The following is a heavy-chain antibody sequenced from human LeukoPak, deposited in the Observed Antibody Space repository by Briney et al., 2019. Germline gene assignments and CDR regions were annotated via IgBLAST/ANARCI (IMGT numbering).Heavy chain of an antibody. V-gene: IGHV4-38-2*01. CDR3: ASYYASGVSAYNYYGMNV. CDR2: MYHNRGT. D-gene: IGHD3-10*01. CDR1: GYSISSGYY. J-gene: IGHJ6*04. Sequence: SETLSLTCAVSGYSISSGYYWGWIRQPPGKGLEWIGSMYHNRGTYYNPSLKNRVTISMDTSKNQFSLRLSSVTAADTAVYYCASYYASGVSAYNYYGMNVWGKGTTVTVSS.